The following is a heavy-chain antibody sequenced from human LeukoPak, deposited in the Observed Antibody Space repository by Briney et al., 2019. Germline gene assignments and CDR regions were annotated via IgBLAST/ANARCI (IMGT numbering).Heavy chain of an antibody. CDR1: GGSINTYY. D-gene: IGHD1-26*01. J-gene: IGHJ4*02. CDR3: ARDTGYYRNFDY. V-gene: IGHV4-59*01. Sequence: PSETLSLTRTVSGGSINTYYWSWIRQPPGKGLEWIGYIYYSGTTNYNPSLKSRVAMSVDTSRNQFSLKLSSVTAADAAMYYCARDTGYYRNFDYWGQGTLVTVSS. CDR2: IYYSGTT.